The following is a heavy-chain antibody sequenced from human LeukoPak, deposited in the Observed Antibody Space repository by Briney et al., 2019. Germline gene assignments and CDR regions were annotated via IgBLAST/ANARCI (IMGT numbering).Heavy chain of an antibody. Sequence: SETLSLTCTVSGGSISSSSYYWGWIRQPPGKGLEWIGSIYYSGSTYYNPSLKSRVTISVDTSKNQFSLKLSSVTAADTAVYYCASRYSSGWYSDYWGQGTLVTVSS. CDR2: IYYSGST. CDR3: ASRYSSGWYSDY. J-gene: IGHJ4*02. CDR1: GGSISSSSYY. D-gene: IGHD6-19*01. V-gene: IGHV4-39*07.